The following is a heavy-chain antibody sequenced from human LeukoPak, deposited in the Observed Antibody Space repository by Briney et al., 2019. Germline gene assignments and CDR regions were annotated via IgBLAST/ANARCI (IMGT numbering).Heavy chain of an antibody. CDR3: AKDYYDSSGYYHYDAFDI. J-gene: IGHJ3*02. V-gene: IGHV3-23*01. CDR2: ICGSGDST. D-gene: IGHD3-22*01. CDR1: GFPFASYA. Sequence: GGSLRLSCAASGFPFASYAMSWVRQAPGKGLEWVSTICGSGDSTYYADSVKGRFTISRDNSKNTLYLQMNSLRAEDTAVYSCAKDYYDSSGYYHYDAFDIWGQGTMVTVSS.